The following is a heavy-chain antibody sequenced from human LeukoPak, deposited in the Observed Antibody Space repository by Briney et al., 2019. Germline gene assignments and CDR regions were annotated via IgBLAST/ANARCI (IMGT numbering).Heavy chain of an antibody. Sequence: GRSLRLSCAASGFTFSSYSMNWVRQAPGKGLEWVSSISSSSSYIYYADSVKGRFTISRDNAKNSLYLQMNSLRAEDTAVYYCARDSRVVPAAMSFDAFDIWGQGTMVTVSS. J-gene: IGHJ3*02. CDR2: ISSSSSYI. D-gene: IGHD2-2*01. CDR3: ARDSRVVPAAMSFDAFDI. CDR1: GFTFSSYS. V-gene: IGHV3-21*01.